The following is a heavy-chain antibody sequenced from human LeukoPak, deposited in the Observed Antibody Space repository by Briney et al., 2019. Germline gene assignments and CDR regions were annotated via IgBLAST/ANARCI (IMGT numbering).Heavy chain of an antibody. J-gene: IGHJ4*02. V-gene: IGHV4-59*02. CDR1: GFTVSSNY. CDR3: SREDSSLSGGYFDY. D-gene: IGHD6-6*01. Sequence: GSLRLSCAASGFTVSSNYMSWIRQPPGKGLEWIGYIYYSGSTNYNPSLKSRVTISVDTSKNQFSLKLSSVTAADTAVYYCSREDSSLSGGYFDYWARGPLVTVS. CDR2: IYYSGST.